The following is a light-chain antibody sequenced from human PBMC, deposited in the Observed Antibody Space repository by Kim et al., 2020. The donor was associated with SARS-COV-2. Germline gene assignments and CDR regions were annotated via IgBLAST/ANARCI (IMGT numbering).Light chain of an antibody. CDR3: QAWDSSTWV. Sequence: SYELTQPPSVSVSPGQTASITCSGHKLDNRFVCWYQLKPGQSPVLVIFQDYKRPSGIPERFSGSNSGNTATLTISGTQALDEADYYCQAWDSSTWVFGGGTKVTVL. CDR1: KLDNRF. J-gene: IGLJ3*02. V-gene: IGLV3-1*01. CDR2: QDY.